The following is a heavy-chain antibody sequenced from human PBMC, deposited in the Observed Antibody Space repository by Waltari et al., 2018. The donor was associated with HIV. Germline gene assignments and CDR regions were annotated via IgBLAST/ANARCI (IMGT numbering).Heavy chain of an antibody. D-gene: IGHD3-16*01. Sequence: QLEQPGAGVKKPGASVRVSGKVSGILGPKLSVHWVGQTPEKRLEWMGQFDPEDGETTYAQKFQGRVTMTQDTSTNTAYLELSSLRSEDTAVFYCATDVCVTGTPRGTCDWGQGTLVTVSS. J-gene: IGHJ4*02. CDR2: FDPEDGET. CDR1: GILGPKLS. CDR3: ATDVCVTGTPRGTCD. V-gene: IGHV1-24*01.